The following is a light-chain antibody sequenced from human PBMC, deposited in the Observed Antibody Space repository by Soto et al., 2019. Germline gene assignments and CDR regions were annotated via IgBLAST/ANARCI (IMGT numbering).Light chain of an antibody. V-gene: IGKV1-39*01. CDR1: HDISTY. Sequence: DIQMTQSPSSLSAAVGDRVTITCRASHDISTYLSWYQQRPGKAPKLLMYYASILQSGVPPRFSGSGSGTDFTLTISSLQPEDIATYYCQQSFNTLTFGGGTKVEIK. J-gene: IGKJ4*01. CDR2: YAS. CDR3: QQSFNTLT.